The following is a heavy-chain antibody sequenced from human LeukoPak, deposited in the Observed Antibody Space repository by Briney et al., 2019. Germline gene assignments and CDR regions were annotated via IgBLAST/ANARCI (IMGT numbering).Heavy chain of an antibody. V-gene: IGHV4-39*01. J-gene: IGHJ2*01. D-gene: IGHD1-26*01. Sequence: SETLSLTCTVSGGSIISGRYYWGLIRQPPGKGQEWIGSIYYGGSAYYNPSLKSRVTISVDTPKNQFSLKLSSVTAADTALYYCARSNSGSSRYWYFGLWGRGTLVTVSS. CDR1: GGSIISGRYY. CDR2: IYYGGSA. CDR3: ARSNSGSSRYWYFGL.